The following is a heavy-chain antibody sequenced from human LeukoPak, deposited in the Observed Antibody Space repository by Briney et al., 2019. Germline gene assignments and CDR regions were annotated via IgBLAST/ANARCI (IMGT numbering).Heavy chain of an antibody. J-gene: IGHJ4*02. CDR2: IKKDGTEK. CDR3: TRDVGAAGY. Sequence: PGGSLRLSCAASGFTFSTYWMSWVRQAPGKGLEWVANIKKDGTEKYYVGSVKGRFTISRDNAKNSLYLQMNSLRAEDTAVYYCTRDVGAAGYWGQGTLVTVSS. V-gene: IGHV3-7*05. D-gene: IGHD6-13*01. CDR1: GFTFSTYW.